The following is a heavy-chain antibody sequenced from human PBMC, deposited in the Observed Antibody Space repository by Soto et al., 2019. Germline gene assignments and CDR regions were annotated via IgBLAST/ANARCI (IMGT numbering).Heavy chain of an antibody. CDR3: TTKDWFES. J-gene: IGHJ5*01. CDR2: IKHDGSIT. CDR1: GFTFSGHW. Sequence: GGSLRLSCLVSGFTFSGHWMHWVRQAPGKGLVWVSRIKHDGSITSYAGSVKGRFTVSRDNAKNTPYLQMNSLRAEDTAMYYCTTKDWFESWGQGTPVTVSS. V-gene: IGHV3-74*01.